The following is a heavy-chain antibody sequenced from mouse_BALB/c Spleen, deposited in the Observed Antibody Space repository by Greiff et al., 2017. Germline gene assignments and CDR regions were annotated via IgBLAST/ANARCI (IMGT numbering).Heavy chain of an antibody. CDR1: GYTFTSYW. J-gene: IGHJ4*01. CDR3: TREGLITDAMDY. Sequence: VQLKESGAELAKPGASVKMSCKASGYTFTSYWMHWVKQRPGQGLEWIGAIYPGNSDTSYNQKFKGKAKLTAVTSASTAYMELSSLTNEDSAVYYCTREGLITDAMDYWGQGTSVTVSS. CDR2: IYPGNSDT. V-gene: IGHV1-5*01. D-gene: IGHD1-1*01.